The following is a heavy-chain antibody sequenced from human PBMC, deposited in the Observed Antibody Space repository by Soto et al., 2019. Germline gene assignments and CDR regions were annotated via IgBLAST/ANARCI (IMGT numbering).Heavy chain of an antibody. Sequence: QVQLVQSGAEVKKPGASVKVSCKASGYTFTRYYMHWVRQAPGQGLEWMGILYPSGGSTSYAHKFQVRVTMTRDTATTTVYMELGSLRSKDTAVYYCARASRAGGGFGYWGQGTLVTVSS. CDR1: GYTFTRYY. CDR2: LYPSGGST. D-gene: IGHD6-19*01. CDR3: ARASRAGGGFGY. J-gene: IGHJ4*02. V-gene: IGHV1-46*01.